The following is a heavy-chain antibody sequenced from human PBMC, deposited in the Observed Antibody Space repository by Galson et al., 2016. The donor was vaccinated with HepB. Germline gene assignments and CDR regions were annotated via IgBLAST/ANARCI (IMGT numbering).Heavy chain of an antibody. CDR3: ARSGYCTGARCYSGGLDV. V-gene: IGHV1-18*01. D-gene: IGHD2-15*01. CDR2: INTDTSDR. J-gene: IGHJ6*02. Sequence: SVKVSCKASGYNFLSNGITWVRQAPGQGLEWMGWINTDTSDRIYTHSLQDRVTMTTDTSTNTAYMELRSLTSDDTAVYYCARSGYCTGARCYSGGLDVWGQGTTVTVSS. CDR1: GYNFLSNG.